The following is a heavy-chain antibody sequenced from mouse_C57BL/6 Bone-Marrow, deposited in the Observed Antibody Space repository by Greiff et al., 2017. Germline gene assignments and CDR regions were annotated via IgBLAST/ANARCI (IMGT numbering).Heavy chain of an antibody. CDR3: ARYWFAY. CDR1: GFTFSSYA. V-gene: IGHV5-4*01. Sequence: VQLKESGGGLVKPGGSLKLSCAASGFTFSSYAMSWVRQTPEQRLEWVATISDGGSYTYYPDKVKGRFTISRDKAKNTLYLQMSHLKSEDTAMYYCARYWFAYWGQGTLVTVSA. CDR2: ISDGGSYT. J-gene: IGHJ3*01.